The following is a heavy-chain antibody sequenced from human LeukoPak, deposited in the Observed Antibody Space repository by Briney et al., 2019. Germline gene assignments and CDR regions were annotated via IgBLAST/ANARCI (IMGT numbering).Heavy chain of an antibody. Sequence: GGSLRLSCAASGFIFDDYGMSWVRQAPGKGLEWVSDINWNGSRTRSADSVKGRFTISRDSAKNSLYLQMNSLRAEDTAFYYCARVRSSWYVGYWGQGTPVTVSS. CDR1: GFIFDDYG. D-gene: IGHD6-13*01. J-gene: IGHJ4*02. V-gene: IGHV3-20*04. CDR2: INWNGSRT. CDR3: ARVRSSWYVGY.